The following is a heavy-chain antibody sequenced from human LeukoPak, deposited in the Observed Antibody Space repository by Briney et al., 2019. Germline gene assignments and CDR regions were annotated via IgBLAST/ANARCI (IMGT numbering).Heavy chain of an antibody. CDR1: GGTFSSYA. CDR2: INPSGGST. J-gene: IGHJ1*01. CDR3: AREEGSSSWYREYFQH. V-gene: IGHV1-46*01. D-gene: IGHD6-13*01. Sequence: ASVKVSCKASGGTFSSYAISWVRQAPGQGLEWMGIINPSGGSTTYAQKFQGRVTMTRDTSTSTVYMELNSLRSDDTAVYYCAREEGSSSWYREYFQHWGQGTLVTVSS.